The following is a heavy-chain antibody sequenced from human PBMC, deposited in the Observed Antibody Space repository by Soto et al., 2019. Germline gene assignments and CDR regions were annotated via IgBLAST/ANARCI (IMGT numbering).Heavy chain of an antibody. V-gene: IGHV1-18*01. CDR2: ISAYNGNT. J-gene: IGHJ6*02. CDR1: GYTFTSYV. CDR3: LRVVATVAGPYGMDV. D-gene: IGHD6-19*01. Sequence: QVQLVQSGAEVKKPGASVKVSCRASGYTFTSYVISWVRQAPGQGLEWMGWISAYNGNTNFAQKLQGRVTMTTDTCKSHAYMELRSLRSDGTAVYYGLRVVATVAGPYGMDVWGQGTTVTVSS.